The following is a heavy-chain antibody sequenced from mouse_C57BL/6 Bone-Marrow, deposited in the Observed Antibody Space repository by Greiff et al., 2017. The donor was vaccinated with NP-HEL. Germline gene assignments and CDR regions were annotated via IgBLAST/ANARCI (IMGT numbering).Heavy chain of an antibody. V-gene: IGHV14-2*01. CDR3: ARVADYYGSSFWFAY. J-gene: IGHJ3*01. CDR2: IDPEDGET. D-gene: IGHD1-1*01. CDR1: GFNIKDYY. Sequence: VQLQQSGAELVKPGASVKLSCTASGFNIKDYYMHWVKQRTEQGLEWIGRIDPEDGETKYAPTFQGKATITADTSSNTAYLQLSSLTSEDTAVYYCARVADYYGSSFWFAYWGQGTLVTVSA.